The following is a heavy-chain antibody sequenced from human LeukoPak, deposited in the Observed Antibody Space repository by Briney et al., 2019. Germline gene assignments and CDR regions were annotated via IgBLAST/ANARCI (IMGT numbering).Heavy chain of an antibody. J-gene: IGHJ4*02. CDR3: ARGRPDIVVVPAVYYFDY. CDR1: GHTFTSYD. Sequence: ASVKVSCKASGHTFTSYDINWVRQAPGQGLKWMGGIIPIFGTANYAQKFQGRVTITADESTSTAYMELSSLRSEDTAVYYCARGRPDIVVVPAVYYFDYWGQGTLVTVSS. V-gene: IGHV1-69*13. CDR2: IIPIFGTA. D-gene: IGHD2-2*01.